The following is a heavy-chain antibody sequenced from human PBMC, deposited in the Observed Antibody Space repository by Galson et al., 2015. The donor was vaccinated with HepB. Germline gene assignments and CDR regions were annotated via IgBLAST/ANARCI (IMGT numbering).Heavy chain of an antibody. CDR3: AKDREWDPRTIDY. V-gene: IGHV3-23*01. Sequence: SLRLSCAVSGFIFDNYGMSWVRQAPGKGLEWVSGISGSGRTTYYADSVKGRFTISRDNSKNTLYLQVNSLRAEDTAVFYCAKDREWDPRTIDYWGQGTLVTLSS. CDR2: ISGSGRTT. D-gene: IGHD1-26*01. J-gene: IGHJ4*02. CDR1: GFIFDNYG.